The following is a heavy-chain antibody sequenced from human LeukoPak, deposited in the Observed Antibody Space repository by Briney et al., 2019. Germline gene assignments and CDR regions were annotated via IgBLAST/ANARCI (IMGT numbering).Heavy chain of an antibody. V-gene: IGHV4-59*01. Sequence: PSETLSLTCTVSGGSISSYYWSWIRQPPGKGLEWIGYIYYSGSTNYNPSLKSRVTISVDTSKNQFSLKLSSVTAADTAVYCCARGRPGVQFDYWGQGALVTVSS. CDR2: IYYSGST. CDR3: ARGRPGVQFDY. D-gene: IGHD1-1*01. J-gene: IGHJ4*02. CDR1: GGSISSYY.